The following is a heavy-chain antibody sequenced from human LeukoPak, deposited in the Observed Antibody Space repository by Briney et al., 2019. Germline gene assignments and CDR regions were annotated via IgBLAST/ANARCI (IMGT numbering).Heavy chain of an antibody. CDR1: GYTFDSYG. V-gene: IGHV1-18*01. CDR2: ISAYNGNT. CDR3: ARVGSASYYGMGV. J-gene: IGHJ6*02. Sequence: ASVKVSCKASGYTFDSYGISWVRQAPGQGLEWMGWISAYNGNTNYGQRFQGRITMTKDTSTNTVNMELRSLRSDDTAVYYCARVGSASYYGMGVWGQGTTVIVSS. D-gene: IGHD3-10*01.